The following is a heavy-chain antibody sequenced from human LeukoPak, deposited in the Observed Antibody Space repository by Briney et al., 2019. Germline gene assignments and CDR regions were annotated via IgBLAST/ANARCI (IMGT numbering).Heavy chain of an antibody. J-gene: IGHJ4*02. CDR1: GFTFSSYW. D-gene: IGHD6-19*01. Sequence: GGSLGLSCAASGFTFSSYWMHWVRQAPGKGLVWVSRIKSDASTTTYADSVKGRFTISRDNAKNTLYLQMNSLRAEDTAVYYCARVDWNYSTGWLLDYWGQGTLVTVSS. CDR2: IKSDASTT. CDR3: ARVDWNYSTGWLLDY. V-gene: IGHV3-74*01.